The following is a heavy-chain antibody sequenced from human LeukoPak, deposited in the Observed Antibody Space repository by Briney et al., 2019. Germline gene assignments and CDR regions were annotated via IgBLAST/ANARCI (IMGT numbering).Heavy chain of an antibody. CDR1: GLAFSSYS. CDR3: ARDFTPEWFDIH. CDR2: ISYDGSDE. D-gene: IGHD3-3*01. J-gene: IGHJ4*02. V-gene: IGHV3-30*04. Sequence: QPGRSLRLSCVASGLAFSSYSMHWVRQAPGKGLGWVGVISYDGSDEYYTDSVKGRFTISRDNSKNTVYLQMNSLRADDTAVYYCARDFTPEWFDIHWGQGTLVTVS.